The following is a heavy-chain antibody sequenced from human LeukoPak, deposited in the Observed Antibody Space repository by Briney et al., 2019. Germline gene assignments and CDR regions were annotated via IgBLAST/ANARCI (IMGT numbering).Heavy chain of an antibody. J-gene: IGHJ4*02. Sequence: PGGSLRLSCAASGFTFSSYGMSWVRQAPGKGLEWVANIKQDGSEKYDVDSVDGRSTISRDTAKNSHYLQMNRLRAEDTAVYYCARVGSVLRYFDCLPPPLDFDYWAQGTLVTVSS. CDR1: GFTFSSYG. V-gene: IGHV3-7*03. CDR2: IKQDGSEK. CDR3: ARVGSVLRYFDCLPPPLDFDY. D-gene: IGHD3-9*01.